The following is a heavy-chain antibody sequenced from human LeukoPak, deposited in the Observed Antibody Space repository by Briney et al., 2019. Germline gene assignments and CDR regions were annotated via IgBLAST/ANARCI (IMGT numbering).Heavy chain of an antibody. CDR2: IYYSGST. CDR1: GGSISSYY. Sequence: NASETLSLTCTVSGGSISSYYWSWIRQPPGKGLEWIGYIYYSGSTNYNPSLKSRVTISVDTSKNQFSLKLSSVTAADTAVYYCARVVYCSSTSCSSFDYWGQGTLVTVSS. D-gene: IGHD2-2*01. J-gene: IGHJ4*02. V-gene: IGHV4-59*01. CDR3: ARVVYCSSTSCSSFDY.